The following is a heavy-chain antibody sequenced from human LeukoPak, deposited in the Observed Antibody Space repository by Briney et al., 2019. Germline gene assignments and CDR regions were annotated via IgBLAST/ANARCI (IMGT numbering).Heavy chain of an antibody. J-gene: IGHJ4*02. CDR3: ARSRALGDGLDEMGGYDSRELTDY. V-gene: IGHV4-31*03. CDR1: GGSISSGGYY. Sequence: PSETLSLTCTVSGGSISSGGYYWSWIRQHPGKGLEWIGYIYYSGSTNYNPSLKSRVTISVDTSKNQFSLKLSSVTAADTAVYYCARSRALGDGLDEMGGYDSRELTDYWGQGTLVTVSS. D-gene: IGHD3-22*01. CDR2: IYYSGST.